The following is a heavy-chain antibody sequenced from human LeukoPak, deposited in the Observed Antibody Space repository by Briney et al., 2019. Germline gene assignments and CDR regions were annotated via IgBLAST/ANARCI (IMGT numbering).Heavy chain of an antibody. V-gene: IGHV4-34*01. CDR3: ARRKYYYGSVDY. CDR2: INHSGST. Sequence: SETLSLTCAVYGGSFSGYYWSWIRQPPGKGLEWIGEINHSGSTNYNPSLKSRVTISVDTSKNQFSLKLSSVTAADTAVYYCARRKYYYGSVDYWGQGTLVTVSS. CDR1: GGSFSGYY. D-gene: IGHD3-10*01. J-gene: IGHJ4*02.